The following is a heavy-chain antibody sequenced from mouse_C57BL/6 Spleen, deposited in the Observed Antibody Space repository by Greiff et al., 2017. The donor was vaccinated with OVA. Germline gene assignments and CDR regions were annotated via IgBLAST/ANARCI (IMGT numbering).Heavy chain of an antibody. J-gene: IGHJ1*03. CDR1: GYTFTDYY. CDR2: INPYNGGT. Sequence: DVKLQESGPVLVKPGASVKMSCKASGYTFTDYYMNWVKQSHGKSLEWIGVINPYNGGTSYNQKFKGKATLTVDKSSSTAYMELNSLTSEDSAVYYCARRWGGYFDVWGTGTTVTVSS. CDR3: ARRWGGYFDV. V-gene: IGHV1-19*01. D-gene: IGHD4-1*01.